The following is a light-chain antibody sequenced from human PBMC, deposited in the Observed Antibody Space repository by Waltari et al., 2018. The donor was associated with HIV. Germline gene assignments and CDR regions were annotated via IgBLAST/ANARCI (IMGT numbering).Light chain of an antibody. J-gene: IGLJ2*01. V-gene: IGLV3-21*02. Sequence: SYVLTQPPSVSVAPGQTARITCGGSSIGSNSVHWYQQKPGQAPVLVVSDDSDRPSGIPGRFSGSKSGNTATLTISRVEAGDEADYYCQVWYSLTDPVVLGGGTKLTVL. CDR1: SIGSNS. CDR2: DDS. CDR3: QVWYSLTDPVV.